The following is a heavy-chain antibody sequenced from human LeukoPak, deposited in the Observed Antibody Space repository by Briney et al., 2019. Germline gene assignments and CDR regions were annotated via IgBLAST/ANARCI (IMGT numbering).Heavy chain of an antibody. V-gene: IGHV3-23*01. J-gene: IGHJ4*02. CDR2: ISGSLSDT. CDR1: GFTFSNYW. CDR3: ARESLDETYYYDSSGYYQVGPFDY. D-gene: IGHD3-22*01. Sequence: GGSLRLSCAASGFTFSNYWMHWVRQAPGKGLVWVSVISGSLSDTYYADSVRGRFTISRDNSKNTLYLQMNSLRAEDTAVYYCARESLDETYYYDSSGYYQVGPFDYWGQGTLVTVSS.